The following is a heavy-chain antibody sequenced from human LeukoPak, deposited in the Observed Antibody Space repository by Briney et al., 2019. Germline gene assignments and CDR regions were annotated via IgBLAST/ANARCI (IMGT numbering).Heavy chain of an antibody. J-gene: IGHJ4*02. CDR3: ATWDAY. D-gene: IGHD1-26*01. Sequence: GGSLRLSRAASGFTFSTFAMSWVRQAPGKGLEWVSAISGSGGSTYYADSVKGRFTISRDNSKNTLYLQMSGLRAEDTAVYYCATWDAYWGQGTLVTVSS. CDR1: GFTFSTFA. V-gene: IGHV3-23*01. CDR2: ISGSGGST.